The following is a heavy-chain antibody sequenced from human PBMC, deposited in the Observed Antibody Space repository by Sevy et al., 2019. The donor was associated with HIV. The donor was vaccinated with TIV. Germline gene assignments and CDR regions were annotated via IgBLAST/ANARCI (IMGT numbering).Heavy chain of an antibody. CDR3: ARDLGAGWFYGMGV. V-gene: IGHV3-30*04. CDR1: EFTFRNYG. D-gene: IGHD3-10*01. CDR2: VSDDGRDK. J-gene: IGHJ6*02. Sequence: GGSLRLSCEASEFTFRNYGLHWVRQAPGKGLEWVAFVSDDGRDKDYADSVKGRFSIFRDNSKNTLYLQINSLRPEDTAMYYCARDLGAGWFYGMGVWGQGTTVTVSS.